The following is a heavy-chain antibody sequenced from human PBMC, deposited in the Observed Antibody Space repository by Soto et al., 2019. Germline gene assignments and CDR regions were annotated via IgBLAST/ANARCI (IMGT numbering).Heavy chain of an antibody. CDR3: ARQYCSGTSCYWYFDF. D-gene: IGHD2-2*01. Sequence: QVRLVQSGDEVQRPGASLNISCQATGYQFTGSYLHWVRRAPGHGLQWMGMINPDTGSTTYAETFQGRVAMSTDRSAGTVYLGLGSLRSDDTATYYCARQYCSGTSCYWYFDFWGQGTLVTVSS. CDR2: INPDTGST. V-gene: IGHV1-46*01. J-gene: IGHJ4*02. CDR1: GYQFTGSY.